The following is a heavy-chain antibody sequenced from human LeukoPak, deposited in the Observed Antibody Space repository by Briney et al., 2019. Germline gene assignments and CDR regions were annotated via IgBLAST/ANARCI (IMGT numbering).Heavy chain of an antibody. V-gene: IGHV1-2*02. CDR3: ARDSSRRPQIYDIATSFSTDS. D-gene: IGHD3-9*01. J-gene: IGHJ4*02. CDR2: INPKIGGT. CDR1: GYTFTDYY. Sequence: GASVKVSCKASGYTFTDYYIHWVRQAPGQGLEWMGYINPKIGGTNYAQRFQGRVSMTRDTSITTAYMELRRVTPDDTAVYYCARDSSRRPQIYDIATSFSTDSWGQGTLVTVSS.